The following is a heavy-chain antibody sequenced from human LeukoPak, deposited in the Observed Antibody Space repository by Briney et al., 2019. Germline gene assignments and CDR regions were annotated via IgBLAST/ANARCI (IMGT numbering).Heavy chain of an antibody. Sequence: ASVKVSCKASGYTFTSYYMHWVRQAPGQGLEWMGIINPSGGSTSYAQKFQGRVTMTRDTSTSTVYMELSSLGSEDTAVYYCASQCSSTSCYDPNAFDIWGQGTMVTVSS. CDR1: GYTFTSYY. CDR3: ASQCSSTSCYDPNAFDI. CDR2: INPSGGST. V-gene: IGHV1-46*01. J-gene: IGHJ3*02. D-gene: IGHD2-2*01.